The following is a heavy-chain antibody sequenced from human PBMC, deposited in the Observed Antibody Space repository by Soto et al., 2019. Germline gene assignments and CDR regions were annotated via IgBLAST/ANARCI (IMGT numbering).Heavy chain of an antibody. J-gene: IGHJ4*02. CDR2: IKTKADGGTT. V-gene: IGHV3-15*01. Sequence: EVQLVESGGDFVQPGGSLRASCAVSGFSFSNAWMSWVRQAPGKGLEWVGRIKTKADGGTTDYAAPVKGRFTISRDDLKNTVFLQMHSLETEDTAVYYCTAHLGEFFPLDYWGQGTLVTVSS. D-gene: IGHD3-16*01. CDR1: GFSFSNAW. CDR3: TAHLGEFFPLDY.